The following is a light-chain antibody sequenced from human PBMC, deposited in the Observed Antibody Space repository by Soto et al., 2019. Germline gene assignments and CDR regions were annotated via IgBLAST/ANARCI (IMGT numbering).Light chain of an antibody. CDR3: QQRSNWPPVT. J-gene: IGKJ1*01. CDR1: QSVSSY. CDR2: DAS. V-gene: IGKV3-11*01. Sequence: EIVLTQSPATLSLSPGERATLSCRASQSVSSYLAWYQQKPGQAPRLLIYDASNRATGIPARFSGSGSGTDFTLTISSIAPEDFAVYYCQQRSNWPPVTFGQGTKVEIK.